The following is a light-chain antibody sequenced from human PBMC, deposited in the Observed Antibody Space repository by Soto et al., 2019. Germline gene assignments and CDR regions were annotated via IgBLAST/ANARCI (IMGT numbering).Light chain of an antibody. J-gene: IGLJ1*01. V-gene: IGLV2-14*03. Sequence: QSALTQPASVSGSPGQSIAISCTGTSSDVGSYNTVSWYQQYPGKAPKLMIRYVNNRPSGISDRLSDSKSGNTASLTISGLRAADEADYYCSSFTSSTSNVFGTGTKVTVL. CDR2: YVN. CDR3: SSFTSSTSNV. CDR1: SSDVGSYNT.